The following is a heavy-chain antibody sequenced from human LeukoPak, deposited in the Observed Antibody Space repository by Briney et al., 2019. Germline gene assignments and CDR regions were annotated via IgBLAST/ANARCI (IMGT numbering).Heavy chain of an antibody. D-gene: IGHD5-12*01. CDR2: ISQSGHI. Sequence: PSATLSLTCTVSGGSISITNYYWVWIRQHPEKGLEWIASISQSGHIYYNPSLKSRVTISVDTSKNQFSLHLNSVIVADTAVYYCAGQFATKGEWAFDIWGQGTLDTVSS. CDR1: GGSISITNYY. CDR3: AGQFATKGEWAFDI. V-gene: IGHV4-39*07. J-gene: IGHJ3*02.